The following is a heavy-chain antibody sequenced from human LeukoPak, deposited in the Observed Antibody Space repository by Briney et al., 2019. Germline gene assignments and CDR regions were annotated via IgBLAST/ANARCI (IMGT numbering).Heavy chain of an antibody. Sequence: GRSLRLSCAASGFTFSSYGMHWVRQAPGKGLVWVSRINTDGSSTSYADSVKGRFTISRDNAKNTLYLQMNSLRAEDTAVYYCARGYLITGYYYYMDVWGKGTTVTVSS. CDR3: ARGYLITGYYYYMDV. CDR2: INTDGSST. CDR1: GFTFSSYG. J-gene: IGHJ6*03. D-gene: IGHD5-24*01. V-gene: IGHV3-74*01.